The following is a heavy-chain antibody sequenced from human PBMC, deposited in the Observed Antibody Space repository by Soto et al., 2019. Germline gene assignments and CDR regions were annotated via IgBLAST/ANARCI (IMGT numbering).Heavy chain of an antibody. D-gene: IGHD3-22*01. CDR2: IIPIFGTA. V-gene: IGHV1-69*13. Sequence: ASVKVSCTASGGTFSSYAISWVRQAPGQGLEWMGGIIPIFGTANYAQKFQGRVTITADESTSTAYMELSSLRSEDTAVYYCARSFSAYYYDSSGPDGMDVWGQGTTVTVSS. CDR3: ARSFSAYYYDSSGPDGMDV. CDR1: GGTFSSYA. J-gene: IGHJ6*02.